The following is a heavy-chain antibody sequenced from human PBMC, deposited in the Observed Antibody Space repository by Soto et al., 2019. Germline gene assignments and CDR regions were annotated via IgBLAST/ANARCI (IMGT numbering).Heavy chain of an antibody. Sequence: XVSLRLSCAASGFTFSSYSMNWVRQAPGKGLEWVSYISSSSSTIYYADSVKGRFTISRDNAKNSLYLQMNSLRDEDTAVYYCARGEGTIFGVVITSGGAFDIWGQGTMVTVSS. J-gene: IGHJ3*02. CDR1: GFTFSSYS. CDR3: ARGEGTIFGVVITSGGAFDI. V-gene: IGHV3-48*02. CDR2: ISSSSSTI. D-gene: IGHD3-3*01.